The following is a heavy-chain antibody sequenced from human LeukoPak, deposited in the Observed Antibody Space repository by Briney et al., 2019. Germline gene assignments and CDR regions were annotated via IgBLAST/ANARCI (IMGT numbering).Heavy chain of an antibody. CDR2: VIPIFGTA. CDR3: ARHRFTIFGVVSNNWFDP. J-gene: IGHJ5*02. CDR1: GGTFSSYA. D-gene: IGHD3-3*01. V-gene: IGHV1-69*05. Sequence: ASVKVSCKASGGTFSSYAISWVRQAPGQGLEWMGGVIPIFGTANYAQKFQGRVTITTDESTSTAYMELSSLRSEDTAVYYCARHRFTIFGVVSNNWFDPWGQGTLVTVS.